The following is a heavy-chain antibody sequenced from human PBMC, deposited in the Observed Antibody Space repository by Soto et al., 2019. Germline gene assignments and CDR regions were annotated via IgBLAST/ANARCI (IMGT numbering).Heavy chain of an antibody. CDR1: GGSISSYY. CDR2: IYYSGST. Sequence: PSETLSLTCTVSGGSISSYYWSWIRQPPGKGLEWIGYIYYSGSTNYNPSLKSRVTISVDTSKNQFSLKLSSVTAADTAVYYCARDNTPYYYDSSGYYAPSAFDIWGQGTMVTVSS. V-gene: IGHV4-59*01. J-gene: IGHJ3*02. CDR3: ARDNTPYYYDSSGYYAPSAFDI. D-gene: IGHD3-22*01.